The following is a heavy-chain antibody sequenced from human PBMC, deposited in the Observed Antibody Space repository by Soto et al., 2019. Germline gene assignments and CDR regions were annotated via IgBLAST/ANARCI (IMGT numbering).Heavy chain of an antibody. CDR2: ISGSGGST. V-gene: IGHV3-23*01. D-gene: IGHD3-9*01. CDR1: GFTFSSYA. Sequence: PGGSLRLSCAASGFTFSSYAMSWVRQAPGKGLEWVSAISGSGGSTYYADSVKGRFTISRDNSKNTLYLQMNSLRAEDTAVYYCAKQKQAYDILTGYNYFDYWGQGTLVTVSS. J-gene: IGHJ4*02. CDR3: AKQKQAYDILTGYNYFDY.